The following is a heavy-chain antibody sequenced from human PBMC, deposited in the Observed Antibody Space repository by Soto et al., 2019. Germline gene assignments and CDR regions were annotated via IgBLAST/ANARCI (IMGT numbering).Heavy chain of an antibody. CDR1: GGSFSGYY. J-gene: IGHJ4*02. CDR2: INHSGST. D-gene: IGHD3-10*01. Sequence: SETLSLTCAVYGGSFSGYYWTWIRQPPGKGLEWIGEINHSGSTNCNPSLKSRVTISVDTSKNQFSLKLTSVTAADTAVYYCARDKVRGVIDYWGQGTLVTVSS. V-gene: IGHV4-34*01. CDR3: ARDKVRGVIDY.